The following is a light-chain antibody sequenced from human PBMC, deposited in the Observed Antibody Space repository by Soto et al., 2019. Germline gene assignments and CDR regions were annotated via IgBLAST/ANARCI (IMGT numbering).Light chain of an antibody. CDR3: VSYTSSTTYV. Sequence: QSALAQPASVSDSPGQSITISCTGTSSDVGGSNFVSWYQQHPGKPPKLIIYDVANRPSGVSNRFSGSKSGSTASLIISRLQTEDEADSYCVSYTSSTTYVLGTGTQSPS. V-gene: IGLV2-14*03. CDR1: SSDVGGSNF. J-gene: IGLJ1*01. CDR2: DVA.